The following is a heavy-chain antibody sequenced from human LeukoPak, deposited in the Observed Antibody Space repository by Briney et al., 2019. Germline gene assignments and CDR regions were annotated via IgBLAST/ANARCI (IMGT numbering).Heavy chain of an antibody. V-gene: IGHV1-2*02. CDR3: ARLESTKYYDFWSGYERGLTDY. J-gene: IGHJ4*02. Sequence: GASVKVSCKASGYTFTGYYMHWVRQAPGQGLEWMGWINPNSGGTNYAQKFQGRVTMIRDTSISTAYMELSRLRSDDTAVYYCARLESTKYYDFWSGYERGLTDYWGQGTLVTVSS. D-gene: IGHD3-3*01. CDR1: GYTFTGYY. CDR2: INPNSGGT.